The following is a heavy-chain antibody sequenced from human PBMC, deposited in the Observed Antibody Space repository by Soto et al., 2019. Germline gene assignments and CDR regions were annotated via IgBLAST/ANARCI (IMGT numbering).Heavy chain of an antibody. J-gene: IGHJ4*02. D-gene: IGHD6-19*01. CDR2: VYYTGST. V-gene: IGHV4-59*01. CDR3: ARSVAVPGAHIDY. CDR1: GSSISGSY. Sequence: PSETLSLTCSVSGSSISGSYWSWIRQSPGKGLEWLGYVYYTGSTNYSPSLRSRVSISVDTSKNEFSLRLSSVTAADTAVYFCARSVAVPGAHIDYWGQGTQATVSS.